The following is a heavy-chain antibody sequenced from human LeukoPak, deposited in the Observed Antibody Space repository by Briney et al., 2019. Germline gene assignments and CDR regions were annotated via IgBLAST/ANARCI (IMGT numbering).Heavy chain of an antibody. CDR1: GFTFSIYA. CDR3: ARESDCSSTSCYHFFDY. CDR2: ISYDGSNK. Sequence: GGCLRLSCAAAGFTFSIYAMRWVRQVPGDVRGWVAVISYDGSNKYYADSVKGRFTISRDNSKNTLYLQMNSLRAEDTAVYYCARESDCSSTSCYHFFDYWGQGALVTVSS. V-gene: IGHV3-30*11. D-gene: IGHD2-2*01. J-gene: IGHJ4*02.